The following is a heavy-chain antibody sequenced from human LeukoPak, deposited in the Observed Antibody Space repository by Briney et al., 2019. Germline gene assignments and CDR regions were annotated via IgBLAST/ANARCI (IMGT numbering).Heavy chain of an antibody. D-gene: IGHD3-3*01. CDR1: GFTFSSYG. CDR3: ARVHLLTIFGVVPPGYGMDV. Sequence: GGSLRLSCAASGFTFSSYGMHWVRQAPGKGREGVAVIWYDGSNKYYADSVKGRFTISRDNSKNTLYLQMNSLRDEDTAVYYCARVHLLTIFGVVPPGYGMDVWGQGTTVTVSS. J-gene: IGHJ6*02. CDR2: IWYDGSNK. V-gene: IGHV3-33*01.